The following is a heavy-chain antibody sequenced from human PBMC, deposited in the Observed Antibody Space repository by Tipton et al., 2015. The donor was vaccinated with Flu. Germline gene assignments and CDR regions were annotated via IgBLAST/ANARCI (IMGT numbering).Heavy chain of an antibody. Sequence: SLRLSCTASGITFSSYAMSWVRQAPGKGLEWVSSIVRSGINTYYADSVKGRFTISRDNSKKTLYLQMNSLRVEDTAIYYCAKELFRASAGTRGGAYWGQGTMVTVSS. CDR1: GITFSSYA. V-gene: IGHV3-23*01. D-gene: IGHD6-19*01. CDR2: IVRSGINT. CDR3: AKELFRASAGTRGGAY. J-gene: IGHJ4*02.